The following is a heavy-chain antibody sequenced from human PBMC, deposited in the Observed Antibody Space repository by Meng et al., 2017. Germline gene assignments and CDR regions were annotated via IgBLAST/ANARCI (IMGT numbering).Heavy chain of an antibody. D-gene: IGHD3-9*01. V-gene: IGHV4-4*07. CDR3: ARDFPHNYDSLTGYYNGAFDI. CDR1: GGSISSYY. Sequence: SETLSLTCTVSGGSISSYYWSWIRQPAGKGLEWIGRIYTSGSTNYNPSLKSRVTMSVDTSKNQFSLKLSSVTAADTAVYYCARDFPHNYDSLTGYYNGAFDIWGQGTMVTVSS. J-gene: IGHJ3*02. CDR2: IYTSGST.